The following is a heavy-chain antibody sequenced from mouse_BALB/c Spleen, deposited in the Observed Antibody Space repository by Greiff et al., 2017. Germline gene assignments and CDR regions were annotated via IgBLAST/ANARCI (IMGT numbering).Heavy chain of an antibody. D-gene: IGHD2-14*01. CDR3: ARNNYRYDEEGAMDY. V-gene: IGHV2-4-1*01. Sequence: VKLMESGPGLVQPSQSLSITCTVSGFSLTSYGVHWVRQSPGKGLEWLGVIWSGGSTDYNAAFISRLSISKDNSKSQVFFKMNSLQADDTAIYYCARNNYRYDEEGAMDYWGQGTSVTVSS. CDR2: IWSGGST. CDR1: GFSLTSYG. J-gene: IGHJ4*01.